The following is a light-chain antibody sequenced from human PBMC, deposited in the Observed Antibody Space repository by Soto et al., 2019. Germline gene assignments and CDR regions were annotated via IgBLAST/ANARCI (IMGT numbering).Light chain of an antibody. V-gene: IGKV3-15*01. Sequence: EIVMTQSPATLSVSPGERATLSCRASQSVINRLAWYQQKPGQAPRLLIYGASSRATGLPARFSGSGSGTDFTLTISSLQSEDFAVYYCQQYNNWPLTFGGGTKVEIK. CDR2: GAS. CDR1: QSVINR. J-gene: IGKJ4*01. CDR3: QQYNNWPLT.